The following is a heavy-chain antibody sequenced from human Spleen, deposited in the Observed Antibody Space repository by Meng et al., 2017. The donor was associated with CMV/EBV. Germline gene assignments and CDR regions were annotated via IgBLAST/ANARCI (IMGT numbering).Heavy chain of an antibody. CDR2: IRSKAYGGAT. J-gene: IGHJ6*02. CDR1: GFTFRNYA. CDR3: TQMGGVRTYGPPDYYGMDV. D-gene: IGHD3-10*01. Sequence: GESLKISCAASGFTFRNYAMSWVRQAPGKGLEWVGFIRSKAYGGATEYAASVKGRFTISRDDFKSIAYLQMDSLKTEDTAMYYCTQMGGVRTYGPPDYYGMDVWGQGTTVTVSS. V-gene: IGHV3-49*02.